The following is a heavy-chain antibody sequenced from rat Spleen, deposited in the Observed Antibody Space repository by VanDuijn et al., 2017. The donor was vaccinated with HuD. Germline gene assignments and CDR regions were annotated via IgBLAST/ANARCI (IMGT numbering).Heavy chain of an antibody. J-gene: IGHJ1*01. Sequence: EVQLVESDGGLVQPGRSLKLSCAASGFTFSDYYMAWVRQAPTKGLEWVATISYDGSSTYYRDSVKGRFTISRDNAKSTLYLQMDSLRSEDTATYYCARRHTTDYSYWYFDFWGPGTMVTVSS. CDR2: ISYDGSST. D-gene: IGHD1-6*01. V-gene: IGHV5-29*01. CDR3: ARRHTTDYSYWYFDF. CDR1: GFTFSDYY.